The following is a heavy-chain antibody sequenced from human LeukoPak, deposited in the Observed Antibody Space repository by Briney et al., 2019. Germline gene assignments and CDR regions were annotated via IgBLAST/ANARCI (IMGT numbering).Heavy chain of an antibody. V-gene: IGHV4-59*01. CDR1: GGSINGYY. Sequence: SETLSLTCTVSGGSINGYYWSWIRQSPGKGLESLGYIYYTGSTNYNPSLKSRVTMSVDTSRNQFFLRLSSVTAADTAVYYCARGRYGLGSYYNVMTYYFDYWGQGTLVTVSS. J-gene: IGHJ4*02. CDR2: IYYTGST. CDR3: ARGRYGLGSYYNVMTYYFDY. D-gene: IGHD3-10*01.